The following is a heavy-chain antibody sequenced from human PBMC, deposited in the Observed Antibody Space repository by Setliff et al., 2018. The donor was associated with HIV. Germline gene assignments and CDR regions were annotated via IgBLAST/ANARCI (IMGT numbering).Heavy chain of an antibody. CDR2: IYYSGTT. V-gene: IGHV4-59*11. Sequence: SETLSLTCTVSGGSISNQYWSWIRQPQGKGLEWIGYIYYSGTTHYNPSLKSRVAMSVDTSKNQFSLGLTSVTPADTAVYYCARLRVSSSSQTFDHWGQGRLVTVSS. CDR3: ARLRVSSSSQTFDH. CDR1: GGSISNQY. J-gene: IGHJ4*02. D-gene: IGHD6-6*01.